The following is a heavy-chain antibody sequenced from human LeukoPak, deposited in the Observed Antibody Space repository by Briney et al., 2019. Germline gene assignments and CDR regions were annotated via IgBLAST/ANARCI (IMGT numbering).Heavy chain of an antibody. CDR3: AKVYSSGWSALDY. D-gene: IGHD6-19*01. J-gene: IGHJ4*02. CDR1: GFTFSSYA. V-gene: IGHV3-23*01. CDR2: ISGSGGST. Sequence: GRSLRLSCAASGFTFSSYAMSWVRQAPGKGLEWVSAISGSGGSTYYADSVKGRFTISRDNSKNTLYLQMNSLRAEDTAVYYCAKVYSSGWSALDYWGQGTLVTVSS.